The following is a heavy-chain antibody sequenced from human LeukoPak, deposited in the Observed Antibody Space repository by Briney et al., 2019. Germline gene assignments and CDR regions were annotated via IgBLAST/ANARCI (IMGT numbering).Heavy chain of an antibody. CDR2: IDPSDSYT. CDR3: AGGRDYDSSGYLPRD. CDR1: GYSFTNYW. D-gene: IGHD3-22*01. J-gene: IGHJ4*02. V-gene: IGHV5-10-1*01. Sequence: GESLKISCKGPGYSFTNYWISWVRQMPGKGLEWMGRIDPSDSYTNYSPSFQGHVTISTDKSISTAYLQWSSLKASDTAMYYCAGGRDYDSSGYLPRDWGQGTLVTVSS.